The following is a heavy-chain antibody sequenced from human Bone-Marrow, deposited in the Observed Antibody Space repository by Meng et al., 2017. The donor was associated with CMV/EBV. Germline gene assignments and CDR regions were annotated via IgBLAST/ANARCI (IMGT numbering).Heavy chain of an antibody. D-gene: IGHD1-1*01. CDR2: ISYDGSNK. CDR3: ASELAKGY. J-gene: IGHJ4*02. Sequence: GESLKISCAASGFTFSSYAMHWVRQAPGKGLEWVAVISYDGSNKYYADSVKGRFTISRDNAKNTLDLQMNSLRVEDTAVYYCASELAKGYWGRGTLVTVSS. CDR1: GFTFSSYA. V-gene: IGHV3-30*04.